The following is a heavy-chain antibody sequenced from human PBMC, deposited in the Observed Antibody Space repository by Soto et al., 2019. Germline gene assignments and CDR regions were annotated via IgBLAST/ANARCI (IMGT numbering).Heavy chain of an antibody. CDR3: AHSRCGGDCLQSYSSHYYYGMDV. D-gene: IGHD2-21*02. CDR1: GFSLSTSGVG. CDR2: IYWDDDK. V-gene: IGHV2-5*02. Sequence: QITLKESGPTLVKPTQTLTLTCTFSGFSLSTSGVGVGWIRQPPGKALEWLALIYWDDDKRYSPSLKSRLTNTKDTSKNQVVLTMTNMDPVDTATYYCAHSRCGGDCLQSYSSHYYYGMDVWGKGTTVTVSS. J-gene: IGHJ6*04.